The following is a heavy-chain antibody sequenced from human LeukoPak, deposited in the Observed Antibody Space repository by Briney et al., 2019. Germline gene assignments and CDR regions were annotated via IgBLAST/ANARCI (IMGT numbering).Heavy chain of an antibody. CDR2: ISQSGST. Sequence: SETLSLTCAVYGGSFSGYFWSWIRQPPGKGLEWIGEISQSGSTNYNPSLKSRVIISADTSKNQFSLKLSSVTAADTAVYYCARGRSYDILTGYSLFDYWGQGTLVTVSS. J-gene: IGHJ4*02. V-gene: IGHV4-34*01. D-gene: IGHD3-9*01. CDR1: GGSFSGYF. CDR3: ARGRSYDILTGYSLFDY.